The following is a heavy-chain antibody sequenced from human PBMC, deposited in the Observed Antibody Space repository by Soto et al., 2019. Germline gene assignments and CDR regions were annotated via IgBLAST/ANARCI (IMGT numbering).Heavy chain of an antibody. D-gene: IGHD3-10*01. Sequence: GASVKVSCKASGGTFSSYTISWVRQAPGQGLEWMGRIIPILGIANYAQKFQGRVTITADKSTSTAYMELSSLRSEDTAVYYCAREVPSGFKTLWFGESYFDYWGQGTLVTVAS. V-gene: IGHV1-69*04. CDR2: IIPILGIA. J-gene: IGHJ4*02. CDR1: GGTFSSYT. CDR3: AREVPSGFKTLWFGESYFDY.